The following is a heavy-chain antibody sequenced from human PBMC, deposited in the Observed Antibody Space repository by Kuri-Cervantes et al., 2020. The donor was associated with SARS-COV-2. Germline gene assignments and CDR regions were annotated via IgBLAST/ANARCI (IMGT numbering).Heavy chain of an antibody. CDR3: ARDPDDILTGPFDY. Sequence: LSLTCAASGFTFSSHAMHWVRQAPGKGLEWVAVISYDGSNKYYADSVKGRFTISRDNSKNTLYLQMNSLRAEDTAVYYCARDPDDILTGPFDYWGQGTLVTVSS. CDR2: ISYDGSNK. V-gene: IGHV3-30*04. J-gene: IGHJ4*02. CDR1: GFTFSSHA. D-gene: IGHD3-9*01.